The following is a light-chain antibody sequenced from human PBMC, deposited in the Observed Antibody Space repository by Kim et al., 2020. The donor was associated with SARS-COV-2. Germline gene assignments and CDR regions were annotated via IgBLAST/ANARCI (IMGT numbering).Light chain of an antibody. CDR1: SGNIASNF. Sequence: GKTVTISGTRSSGNIASNFVQWYQQRPGSSPTIVIYEDYQRPAGVPDRFAGSIDRSANSASLTIAGLKTEDEADYYCQSYDATNQVFGGGTQLTVL. V-gene: IGLV6-57*01. J-gene: IGLJ3*02. CDR3: QSYDATNQV. CDR2: EDY.